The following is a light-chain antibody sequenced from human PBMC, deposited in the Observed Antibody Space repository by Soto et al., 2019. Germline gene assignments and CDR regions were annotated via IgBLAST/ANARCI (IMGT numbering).Light chain of an antibody. CDR3: SSYTTRGTLV. J-gene: IGLJ2*01. Sequence: QSALTQPASVSGSPGQSITISCTGTNSDVGVYNSVSWHQQHPGKAPKVMIFAVTNRPSGVSNRFSGSKSVKTASLTISGLQAEDEADYYCSSYTTRGTLVFGGGTKVTVL. CDR1: NSDVGVYNS. CDR2: AVT. V-gene: IGLV2-14*01.